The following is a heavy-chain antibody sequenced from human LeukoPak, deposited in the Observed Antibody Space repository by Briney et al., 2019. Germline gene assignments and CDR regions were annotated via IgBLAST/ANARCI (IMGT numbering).Heavy chain of an antibody. CDR2: INPNSGGT. J-gene: IGHJ5*02. V-gene: IGHV1-2*02. CDR1: GYTFTGYY. CDR3: ARDSSGWANWFDP. Sequence: ASVKVSCKASGYTFTGYYMHWVRQAPGQGLEWMGWINPNSGGTNYAQKFQGRVTMTRDTSMSTAYMELSRLRSDDTAVYYCARDSSGWANWFDPWGQGTLVTVSS. D-gene: IGHD6-19*01.